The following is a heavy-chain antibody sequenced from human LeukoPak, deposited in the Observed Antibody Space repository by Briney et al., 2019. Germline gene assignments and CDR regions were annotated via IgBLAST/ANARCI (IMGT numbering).Heavy chain of an antibody. D-gene: IGHD2-15*01. Sequence: ASVKVSCKASGYTFTSYGITWVRQAPGQELEWMGWITTYNGNTYYAQNFQGRVTMTADTSTSTAYMEVRSLRSDDTAVYYCARLSPPIASFCSGGTCYSGGFDPWGQGTLVTVSS. J-gene: IGHJ5*02. V-gene: IGHV1-18*01. CDR2: ITTYNGNT. CDR1: GYTFTSYG. CDR3: ARLSPPIASFCSGGTCYSGGFDP.